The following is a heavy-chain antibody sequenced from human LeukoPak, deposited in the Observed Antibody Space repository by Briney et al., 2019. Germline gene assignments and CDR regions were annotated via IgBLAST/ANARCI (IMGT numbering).Heavy chain of an antibody. CDR1: GFRFTSYW. J-gene: IGHJ5*02. D-gene: IGHD3-3*01. Sequence: GESLKISFKGSGFRFTSYWIGWVRPMPGKGLEWRGIIYSGYSDTRYSPSFQGQVTLSPDKSISTAYLQWSSLKASDTAMYYCARHLGDPEWLLFLLPNLLDRWGQGTLVTVSS. V-gene: IGHV5-51*01. CDR3: ARHLGDPEWLLFLLPNLLDR. CDR2: IYSGYSDT.